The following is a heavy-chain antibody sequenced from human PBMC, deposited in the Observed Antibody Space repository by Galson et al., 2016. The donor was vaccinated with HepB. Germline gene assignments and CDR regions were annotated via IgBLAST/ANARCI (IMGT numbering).Heavy chain of an antibody. V-gene: IGHV3-9*01. Sequence: SLRLSCAASGFTFDDYAMHWVRQAPGKGLEWVSGISWNSGSIGYADSVKGRFTISRDNAKNSLYLQMNSLRAEDTAVYYCAKDITSWYPRPHAFDIWGQGTMSPSLQ. CDR1: GFTFDDYA. J-gene: IGHJ3*02. D-gene: IGHD6-13*01. CDR2: ISWNSGSI. CDR3: AKDITSWYPRPHAFDI.